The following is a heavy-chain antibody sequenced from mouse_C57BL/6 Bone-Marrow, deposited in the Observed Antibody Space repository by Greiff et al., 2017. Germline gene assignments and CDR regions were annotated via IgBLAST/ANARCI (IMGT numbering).Heavy chain of an antibody. V-gene: IGHV1-42*01. CDR1: GYSFTGYY. D-gene: IGHD1-2*01. J-gene: IGHJ4*01. Sequence: VQLQQSGPELVKPGASVKISCKASGYSFTGYYMNWVKQSPEKSLEWIGEINPSTGGTTYNQKFKAKATLTVDKSSSTAYMQLKSLTSEDSAVYYCANGHDYAVDYWGQGTSVTVSA. CDR3: ANGHDYAVDY. CDR2: INPSTGGT.